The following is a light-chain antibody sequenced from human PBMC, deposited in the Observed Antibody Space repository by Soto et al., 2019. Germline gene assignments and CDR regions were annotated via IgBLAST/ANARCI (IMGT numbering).Light chain of an antibody. CDR1: SSDVGSYNL. J-gene: IGLJ3*02. V-gene: IGLV2-23*01. CDR3: CSYAGISPNWV. CDR2: EGT. Sequence: QSVLTQPASVSGSPGQSITISCTGTSSDVGSYNLVSWYQQHPGKAPKLMISEGTKRPSGVSSRFSGSKLGNTASLTISGLQYEDEADYYGCSYAGISPNWVFGGGTKLTVL.